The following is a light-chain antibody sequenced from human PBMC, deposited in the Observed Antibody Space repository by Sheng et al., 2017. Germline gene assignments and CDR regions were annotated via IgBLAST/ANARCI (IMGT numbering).Light chain of an antibody. CDR1: SSNIGAGYD. CDR3: QSYDTGLSGSV. V-gene: IGLV1-40*01. CDR2: YNT. Sequence: QSVLTQPPSVSGAPGQRVTISCTGSSSNIGAGYDVHWYKHLPGTAPKLLIYYNTNRPSGVPDRFSGSNSGTSASLAITGLQAEDEADYYCQSYDTGLSGSVFGGGTKLTVL. J-gene: IGLJ3*02.